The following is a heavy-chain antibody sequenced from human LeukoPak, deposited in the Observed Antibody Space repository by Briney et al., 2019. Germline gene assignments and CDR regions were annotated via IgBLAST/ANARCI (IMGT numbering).Heavy chain of an antibody. CDR3: AQERLDTSGYYSRFDN. CDR1: LFTLPRHV. J-gene: IGHJ4*02. D-gene: IGHD3-22*01. CDR2: SPGSGGST. V-gene: IGHV3-23*01. Sequence: GGSLRLSCAASLFTLPRHVMCWVGQAPGKGLEGVASSPGSGGSTHYANSVKGRFTISRDNSQSTVHLHMYTLRADDTAVYYCAQERLDTSGYYSRFDNWGQGILVTVSS.